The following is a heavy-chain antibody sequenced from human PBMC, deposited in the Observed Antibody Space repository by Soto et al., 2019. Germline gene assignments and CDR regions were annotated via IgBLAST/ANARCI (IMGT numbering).Heavy chain of an antibody. Sequence: GGSLRLSCAASGFTFSSYAMSWVRQAPGKGLEWVSAISGSGGSTYYADSVKGRFTIPRDNSKNTLYLQMNSLRAEDTAVYYCAKEIQLYSSNYYYYGMDVWGQGTTVTVSS. J-gene: IGHJ6*02. CDR2: ISGSGGST. D-gene: IGHD5-18*01. V-gene: IGHV3-23*01. CDR3: AKEIQLYSSNYYYYGMDV. CDR1: GFTFSSYA.